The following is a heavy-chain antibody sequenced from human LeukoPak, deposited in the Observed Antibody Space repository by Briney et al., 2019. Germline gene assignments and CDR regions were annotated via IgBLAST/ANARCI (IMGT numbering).Heavy chain of an antibody. Sequence: SETLSLTCAVYGGSFSGYYWSWIRQPPGKGLEWIGEINHSGSTNYNPSLKSRVTISVDTSKNQFSLKLSSVTAADTAVYYCARITLYSNSLDYWGQGTLLTVSS. V-gene: IGHV4-34*01. D-gene: IGHD4-11*01. J-gene: IGHJ4*02. CDR3: ARITLYSNSLDY. CDR2: INHSGST. CDR1: GGSFSGYY.